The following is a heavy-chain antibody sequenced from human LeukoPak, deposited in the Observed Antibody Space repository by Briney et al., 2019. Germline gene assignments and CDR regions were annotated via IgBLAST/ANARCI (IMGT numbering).Heavy chain of an antibody. J-gene: IGHJ1*01. Sequence: GASVRVSCKASGYTFTSYYMHWVRQAPGQGLEWMGIINPGGGSTSYAQKFQGRVTMTRDTSTSTVYMELSSLRSEDTAVYYCARVGVSGRIAAAGTHFQHWGQGTLVTVSS. D-gene: IGHD6-13*01. CDR2: INPGGGST. CDR3: ARVGVSGRIAAAGTHFQH. V-gene: IGHV1-46*01. CDR1: GYTFTSYY.